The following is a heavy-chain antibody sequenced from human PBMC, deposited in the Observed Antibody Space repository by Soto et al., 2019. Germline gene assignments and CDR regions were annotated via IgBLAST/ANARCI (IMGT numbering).Heavy chain of an antibody. CDR2: IYHSGST. V-gene: IGHV4-30-2*01. CDR3: ARLGDYYDSSGDDAFDI. Sequence: SETLSLTCAVSGGSISSGGYSWSWIRQPQGKGLEWIGYIYHSGSTYYNPSLKSRVTISVDRSKNQFSLKLSSVTAADTAVYYCARLGDYYDSSGDDAFDIWGQGTMVTVSS. D-gene: IGHD3-22*01. CDR1: GGSISSGGYS. J-gene: IGHJ3*02.